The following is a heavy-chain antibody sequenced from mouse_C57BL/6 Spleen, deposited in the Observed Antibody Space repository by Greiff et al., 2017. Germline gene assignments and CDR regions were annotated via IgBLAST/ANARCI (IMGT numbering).Heavy chain of an antibody. D-gene: IGHD2-1*01. CDR2: IDPSDSYT. V-gene: IGHV1-50*01. CDR3: ARKDIYYGNLAGFAY. Sequence: QVQLQQPGAELVKPGASVKLSCKASGYTFTSYWMQWVKQRPGQGLEWIGEIDPSDSYTNYNQKFKGQATLTVDTSSRTAYMQLSSLTSEDSAVYYCARKDIYYGNLAGFAYWGQGTLVTVAA. CDR1: GYTFTSYW. J-gene: IGHJ3*01.